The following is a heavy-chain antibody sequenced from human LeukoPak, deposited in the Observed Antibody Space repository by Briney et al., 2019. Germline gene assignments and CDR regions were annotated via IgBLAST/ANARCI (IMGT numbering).Heavy chain of an antibody. CDR1: GYSFTSYW. CDR3: ATSARSIFGVVIEINYYGMDV. J-gene: IGHJ6*02. CDR2: IYPGDSDT. Sequence: GESLKIPCKGSGYSFTSYWIGWVRQMPGKGLEWMGIIYPGDSDTRYSPSFQGQVTISADKSISTAYLQWSSLKASDTAMYYCATSARSIFGVVIEINYYGMDVWGQGTTVTVSS. D-gene: IGHD3-3*01. V-gene: IGHV5-51*01.